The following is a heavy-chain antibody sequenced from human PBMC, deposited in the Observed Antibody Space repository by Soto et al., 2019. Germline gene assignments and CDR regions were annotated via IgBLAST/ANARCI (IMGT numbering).Heavy chain of an antibody. D-gene: IGHD6-6*01. Sequence: PSETLSLTCTVSGGSISSSSYYWGWIRQPPGMGLEWIGFIYYSGSTYYNPSLKSRVTISVDTSKDQFSLKLSSVTAADTAVYYCARVNQAARRYNWFDPWGQGTLVTVSS. CDR2: IYYSGST. V-gene: IGHV4-39*01. CDR3: ARVNQAARRYNWFDP. CDR1: GGSISSSSYY. J-gene: IGHJ5*02.